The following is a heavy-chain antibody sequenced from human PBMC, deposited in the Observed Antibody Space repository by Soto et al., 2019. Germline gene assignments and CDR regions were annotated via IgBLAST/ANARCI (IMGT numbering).Heavy chain of an antibody. CDR3: ARRGSSSWYSSGDYYYYGMDV. CDR2: IYPGDSDT. D-gene: IGHD6-13*01. CDR1: GYSFTSYW. V-gene: IGHV5-51*01. Sequence: GESLKISCKGSGYSFTSYWIGWVRQMPGKGLEWMGIIYPGDSDTRYSPSFQGQVTISADKSISTAYLQWSSLKASDTAMYYCARRGSSSWYSSGDYYYYGMDVWGQGTTVTVSS. J-gene: IGHJ6*02.